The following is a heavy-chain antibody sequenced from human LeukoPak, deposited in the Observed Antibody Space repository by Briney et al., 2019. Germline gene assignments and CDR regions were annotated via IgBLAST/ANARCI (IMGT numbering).Heavy chain of an antibody. CDR2: IYTTGTT. D-gene: IGHD2-2*02. CDR1: GGSINSGSYY. Sequence: SETLSLTCTVSGGSINSGSYYWNWIRQSAGKGLEWIGHIYTTGTTNCNPSLKSRVTISLDTSKNQFSLKLNSVTAADTAVYYCARCTSTSCYNFDYWGQGTLVTVSS. CDR3: ARCTSTSCYNFDY. V-gene: IGHV4-61*09. J-gene: IGHJ4*02.